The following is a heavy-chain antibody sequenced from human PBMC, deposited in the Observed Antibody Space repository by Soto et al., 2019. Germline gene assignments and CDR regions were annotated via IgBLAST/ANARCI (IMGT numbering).Heavy chain of an antibody. V-gene: IGHV3-30-3*01. CDR3: ASGDGYNPDYYYYYGMDV. CDR2: ISYDGSNK. J-gene: IGHJ6*02. D-gene: IGHD5-12*01. Sequence: GGSLRLSCAASGFTFSSYAMHWVRQAPGKGLEWVAVISYDGSNKYYADSVKGRFTISRDNSKNTLYLQMNSLRAEDTAVYYCASGDGYNPDYYYYYGMDVWGQGTTVTVSS. CDR1: GFTFSSYA.